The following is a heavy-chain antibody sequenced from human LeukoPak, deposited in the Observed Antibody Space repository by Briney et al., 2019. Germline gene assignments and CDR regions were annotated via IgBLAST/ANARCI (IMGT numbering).Heavy chain of an antibody. Sequence: GGSLRLSCAASGFTFSSYGMRWVRQAPGKGLEWVAVIWYDGSNEYYADSVKGRFTISRDNSKNTVYLQMNSLRAEDTAVYYCARWYNYDRSGSPDYWGQGTLVTVSS. CDR1: GFTFSSYG. CDR2: IWYDGSNE. J-gene: IGHJ4*02. D-gene: IGHD3-22*01. CDR3: ARWYNYDRSGSPDY. V-gene: IGHV3-33*03.